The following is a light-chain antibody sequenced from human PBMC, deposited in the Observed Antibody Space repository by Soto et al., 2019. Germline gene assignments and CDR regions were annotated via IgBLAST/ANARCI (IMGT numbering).Light chain of an antibody. V-gene: IGLV2-23*01. Sequence: QSVLTQPASVSGSPGQSITISCTGTSSDVGSYNLVCWYQQHPGKAPKVMIYEGSKRPSGVSNRFSGSKSGNTASLTISGLQAEDEADYYCCSYAGSSTLVFGGGTKLTVL. CDR1: SSDVGSYNL. CDR2: EGS. J-gene: IGLJ3*02. CDR3: CSYAGSSTLV.